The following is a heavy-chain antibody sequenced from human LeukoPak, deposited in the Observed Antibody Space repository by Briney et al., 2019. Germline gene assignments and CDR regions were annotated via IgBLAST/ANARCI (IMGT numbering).Heavy chain of an antibody. V-gene: IGHV3-15*01. CDR1: GFTFSNAW. Sequence: GGSLRLSCTASGFTFSNAWMSWVRQAPGKGLEWVGRIKSKADGGTTDYAAPVKGRFTISRDDSKNTLYLQMNSLKTEDTAVYYCARGPTMVATEDWYFDLWGRGTLVTVSS. CDR3: ARGPTMVATEDWYFDL. D-gene: IGHD4/OR15-4a*01. J-gene: IGHJ2*01. CDR2: IKSKADGGTT.